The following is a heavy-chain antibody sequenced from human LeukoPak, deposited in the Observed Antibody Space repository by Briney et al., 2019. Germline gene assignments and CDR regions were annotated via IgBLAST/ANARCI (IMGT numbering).Heavy chain of an antibody. V-gene: IGHV3-64D*06. CDR1: GFTFSRYA. Sequence: GGGLRLSCSASGFTFSRYAMYWLRLGPGAGLEYISGITSNGDTTYHADSVKGRFTISRDNSKNSLYLQMSILRAEDTAVYYCVKVSSTVGATYFDYWGQGTLVTVSS. CDR3: VKVSSTVGATYFDY. J-gene: IGHJ4*02. CDR2: ITSNGDTT. D-gene: IGHD1-26*01.